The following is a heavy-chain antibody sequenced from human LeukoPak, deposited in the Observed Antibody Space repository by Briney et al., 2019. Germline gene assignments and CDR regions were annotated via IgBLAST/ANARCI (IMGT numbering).Heavy chain of an antibody. D-gene: IGHD2-21*01. J-gene: IGHJ5*02. CDR3: ARGPRSSDWIEDP. V-gene: IGHV1-46*01. CDR2: INPNGGGT. CDR1: GYTFTTYY. Sequence: ASVKVSCKASGYTFTTYYMHWVRQAPGQGLEWMGIINPNGGGTSNAQKFQGRVTMTRDTSTSTVYMELSSLRSEDTAVYYCARGPRSSDWIEDPWGQGTLVTVSS.